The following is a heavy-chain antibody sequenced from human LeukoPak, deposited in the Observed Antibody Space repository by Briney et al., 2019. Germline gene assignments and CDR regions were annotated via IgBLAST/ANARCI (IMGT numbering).Heavy chain of an antibody. V-gene: IGHV3-48*04. Sequence: GGSLRLSCAASGFSFSSYNMDWVRQAPGKGLEWVSYISRSSSAMYYADSVKGRFTISRDNAKKSLYLQMNSLRAEDTAVYYCSTALTPDDYWGQGTLVTVSS. D-gene: IGHD1-14*01. CDR3: STALTPDDY. J-gene: IGHJ4*02. CDR2: ISRSSSAM. CDR1: GFSFSSYN.